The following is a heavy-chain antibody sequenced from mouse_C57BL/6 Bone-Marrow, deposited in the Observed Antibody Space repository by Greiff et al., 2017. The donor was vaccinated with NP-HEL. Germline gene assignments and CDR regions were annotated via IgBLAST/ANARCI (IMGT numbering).Heavy chain of an antibody. CDR3: ARRPYYYAMDY. J-gene: IGHJ4*01. Sequence: EVQGVESGGGLVQPGGSLKLSCAASGFTFSDYYMYWVRQTPEKRLEWVAYISNGGGSTYYPDTVKGRFTISRDNAKNTLYLQMSRLKSEDTAMYYCARRPYYYAMDYWGQGTSVTVSS. V-gene: IGHV5-12*01. CDR1: GFTFSDYY. CDR2: ISNGGGST.